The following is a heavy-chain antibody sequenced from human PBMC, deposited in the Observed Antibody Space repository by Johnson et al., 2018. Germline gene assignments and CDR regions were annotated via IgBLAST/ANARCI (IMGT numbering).Heavy chain of an antibody. Sequence: QVQLQESGPGLVKPSQTLSLTCTVSGASIGSGDNYWNWIRQHPVKGLEWIGDISYDGNTYYNPSLRSRVTISLDTSKNHFSLKLTSVTAADTAIYYCARDRRDLLEYNWVDPWGQGTLVTVAS. CDR3: ARDRRDLLEYNWVDP. CDR1: GASIGSGDNY. J-gene: IGHJ5*02. V-gene: IGHV4-31*03. CDR2: ISYDGNT.